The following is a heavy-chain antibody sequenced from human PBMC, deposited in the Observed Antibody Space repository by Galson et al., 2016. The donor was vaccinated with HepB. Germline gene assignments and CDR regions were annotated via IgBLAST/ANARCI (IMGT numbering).Heavy chain of an antibody. CDR2: ISANSHT. CDR3: ARGGIFWSGYHDALDL. J-gene: IGHJ3*01. D-gene: IGHD3-3*01. Sequence: SLRLSCAASGFTFSDYYMTWVRQAPGKGLEWISYISANSHTNYTDSVQGRFTISRDNVKKSLFLQMNSLRVEDTAMYYFARGGIFWSGYHDALDLWGQGTMVTVSS. CDR1: GFTFSDYY. V-gene: IGHV3-11*06.